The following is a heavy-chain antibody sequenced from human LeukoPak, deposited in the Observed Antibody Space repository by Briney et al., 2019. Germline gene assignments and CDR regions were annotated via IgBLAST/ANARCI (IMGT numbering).Heavy chain of an antibody. Sequence: SETLSLTCTVSDDSISDYYRGWIRQPPGKGLEWIGYFHNSGTSTYNPSLKSRVTISADRSKNQFSLKLSSVTAADTAVYYCARGTYYFDYWGQGTLVTVSS. CDR1: DDSISDYY. V-gene: IGHV4-59*12. J-gene: IGHJ4*02. D-gene: IGHD2-2*01. CDR2: FHNSGTS. CDR3: ARGTYYFDY.